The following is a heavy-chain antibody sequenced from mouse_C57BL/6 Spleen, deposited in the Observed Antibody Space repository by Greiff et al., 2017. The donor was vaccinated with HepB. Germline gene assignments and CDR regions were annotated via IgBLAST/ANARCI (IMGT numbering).Heavy chain of an antibody. J-gene: IGHJ3*01. CDR3: ARSHDYLFAY. Sequence: EVKLMESGGGLVKPGGSLKLSCAASGFTFSSYAMSWVRQTPEKRLEWVATISDGGSYTYYPDNVKGRFTISRDNAKNNLYLQMSHLKSEDTAMYYCARSHDYLFAYWGQGTLVTVSA. D-gene: IGHD2-4*01. CDR1: GFTFSSYA. V-gene: IGHV5-4*03. CDR2: ISDGGSYT.